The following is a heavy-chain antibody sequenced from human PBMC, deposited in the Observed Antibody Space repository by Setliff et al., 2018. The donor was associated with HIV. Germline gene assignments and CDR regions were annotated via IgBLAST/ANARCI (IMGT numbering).Heavy chain of an antibody. J-gene: IGHJ6*01. Sequence: PGGSLRLSCAASGFIFDDYTMHWVRQVPGKGLEWVSFISWDGNIIDYADSVKGRFTISRDNSENSLYLQMNSLTTEDTALYFCAKALVVIDGPRSFYFYYAMDAWGQGTTVTVSS. CDR3: AKALVVIDGPRSFYFYYAMDA. V-gene: IGHV3-43*01. CDR2: ISWDGNII. D-gene: IGHD2-15*01. CDR1: GFIFDDYT.